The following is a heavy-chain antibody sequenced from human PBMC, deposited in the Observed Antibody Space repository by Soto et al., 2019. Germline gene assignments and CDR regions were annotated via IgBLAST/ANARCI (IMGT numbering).Heavy chain of an antibody. CDR1: GYSFTNYD. D-gene: IGHD2-2*01. CDR2: ISPYNGDT. J-gene: IGHJ4*02. Sequence: ASVKVSCKASGYSFTNYDISWVRQATGQGLEWMGWISPYNGDTNYEQKLQGRVTMTTDTSTSTAYTQLRSLRSDDTAVYYCARYCSRTSCDHYFDYWGQGTLVTVSS. V-gene: IGHV1-18*01. CDR3: ARYCSRTSCDHYFDY.